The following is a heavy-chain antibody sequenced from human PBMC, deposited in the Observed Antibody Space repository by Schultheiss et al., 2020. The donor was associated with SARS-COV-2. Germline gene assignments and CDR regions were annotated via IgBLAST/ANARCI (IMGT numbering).Heavy chain of an antibody. Sequence: SETLSLTCTVSGGSISSGSYYWSWIRQHPGKGLEWIGSIYYNGNTFYNASLESRVTIYIDTSKNQFSLKLSSVTAADTAVYYCARGVGGAAAETVDYWGQGTLVTVSS. CDR2: IYYNGNT. V-gene: IGHV4-39*07. D-gene: IGHD6-13*01. CDR3: ARGVGGAAAETVDY. CDR1: GGSISSGSYY. J-gene: IGHJ4*02.